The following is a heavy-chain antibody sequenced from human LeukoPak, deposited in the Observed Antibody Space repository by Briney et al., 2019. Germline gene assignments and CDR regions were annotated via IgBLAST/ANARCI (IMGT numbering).Heavy chain of an antibody. CDR2: MNPNSGNT. J-gene: IGHJ6*03. D-gene: IGHD3-16*01. Sequence: ASVKVSCKASGYTFTSYDINWVRQATGQGLEWMGWMNPNSGNTGYAQKFQGRVTMTRNTSISTAYMELSRLRSEDTAVYYCARAVGGYYYYYMDVWGKGTTVTISS. CDR3: ARAVGGYYYYYMDV. V-gene: IGHV1-8*01. CDR1: GYTFTSYD.